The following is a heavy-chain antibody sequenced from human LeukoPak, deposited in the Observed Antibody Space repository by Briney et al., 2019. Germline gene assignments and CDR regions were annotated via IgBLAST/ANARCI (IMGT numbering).Heavy chain of an antibody. CDR3: ATGYDILTGYRY. CDR1: GYTLTELS. CDR2: FDPEDGET. Sequence: GASVKVSCKVSGYTLTELSMHWVRQAPGKGLEWMGGFDPEDGETIYAQKFQGRVTMTEDTSTDTAYMELSSLRSEDTAVYYCATGYDILTGYRYWGRGTLVTVSS. V-gene: IGHV1-24*01. D-gene: IGHD3-9*01. J-gene: IGHJ4*02.